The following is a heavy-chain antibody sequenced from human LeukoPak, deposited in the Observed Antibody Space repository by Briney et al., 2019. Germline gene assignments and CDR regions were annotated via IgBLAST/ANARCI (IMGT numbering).Heavy chain of an antibody. CDR1: GGTFSSYA. V-gene: IGHV1-69*05. D-gene: IGHD6-19*01. J-gene: IGHJ3*02. CDR3: ARDERYSSGWNHAFDI. Sequence: SVKVSCKASGGTFSSYAISWVRQAPGQGLEWMGGIIPIFGTANYAQKFRGRVTITTDESTSTAYMELSSLRSEDTAVYYCARDERYSSGWNHAFDIWGQGTMVTVSS. CDR2: IIPIFGTA.